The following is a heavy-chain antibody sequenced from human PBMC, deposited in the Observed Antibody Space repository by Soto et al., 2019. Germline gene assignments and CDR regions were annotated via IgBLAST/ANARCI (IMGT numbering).Heavy chain of an antibody. V-gene: IGHV3-23*01. CDR2: ISGSGGST. D-gene: IGHD3-3*01. CDR1: GFTFSSYA. J-gene: IGHJ6*02. Sequence: GGSLRLSCAASGFTFSSYAMSWVRQAPGKGLEWVSAISGSGGSTYYAGSVKGRFTISRDNSKNTLYLQMNSLTAEDMAVYYCAKGVLPFYYGMDVWGQGTTVTVSS. CDR3: AKGVLPFYYGMDV.